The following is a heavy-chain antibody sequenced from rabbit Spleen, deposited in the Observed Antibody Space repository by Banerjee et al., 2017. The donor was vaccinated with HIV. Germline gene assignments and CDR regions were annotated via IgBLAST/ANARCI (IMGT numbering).Heavy chain of an antibody. D-gene: IGHD1-1*01. Sequence: QSLEESGGDLVKPGASLTLTCTASGFTISSSDYMCWVRQAPGKGLEWIGCIYVGSGSTHYASWAKGRFIMYKTSSTTVTLQLTSLTAADTATYFCARSGYVGGDYTWDLWGQGTLVTVS. CDR1: GFTISSSDY. J-gene: IGHJ4*01. CDR2: IYVGSGST. V-gene: IGHV1S40*01. CDR3: ARSGYVGGDYTWDL.